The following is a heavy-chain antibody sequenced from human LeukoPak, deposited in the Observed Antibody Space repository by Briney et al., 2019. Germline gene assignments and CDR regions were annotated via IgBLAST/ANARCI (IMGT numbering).Heavy chain of an antibody. CDR3: ARPHYDILTGYDYYFDY. CDR2: INHSGST. CDR1: GGSFSGYY. Sequence: SETLSLTCAVYGGSFSGYYWSWIRQPPGKGLEWIGEINHSGSTNYNPSLKSRVTISVDTSKNQFSLKLSSVTAADTAVYYCARPHYDILTGYDYYFDYWGQGTLVTVSS. J-gene: IGHJ4*02. D-gene: IGHD3-9*01. V-gene: IGHV4-34*01.